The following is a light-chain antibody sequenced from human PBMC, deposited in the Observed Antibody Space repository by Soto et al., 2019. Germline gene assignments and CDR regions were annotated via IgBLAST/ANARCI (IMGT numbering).Light chain of an antibody. CDR3: RSYTSSRSYV. V-gene: IGLV2-14*01. Sequence: QSVLTQPASVSGSPGQSITISCTGTSSDVGGSDFVSWHQQHPGKAPKLMIYDVSKWPSGVCNRFSGSKSGNTASLTISGLQAEDEADYYCRSYTSSRSYVFGTGTKLTVL. CDR2: DVS. CDR1: SSDVGGSDF. J-gene: IGLJ1*01.